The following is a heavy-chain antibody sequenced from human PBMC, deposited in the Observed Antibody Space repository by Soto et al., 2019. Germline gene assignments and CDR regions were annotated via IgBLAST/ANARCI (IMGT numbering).Heavy chain of an antibody. CDR1: GYTFTSYA. CDR3: ARDLGIVVVVAAPGGY. CDR2: INAGNGNT. D-gene: IGHD2-15*01. J-gene: IGHJ4*02. Sequence: QVQLVQSGAEVKKPGASVKVSCKASGYTFTSYAMHWVRQAPGQRLEWMGWINAGNGNTKYSQKFQGRVTITRDTPASTAYVGGSSLRLEDPAVYYGARDLGIVVVVAAPGGYGGRGTLLTVPS. V-gene: IGHV1-3*01.